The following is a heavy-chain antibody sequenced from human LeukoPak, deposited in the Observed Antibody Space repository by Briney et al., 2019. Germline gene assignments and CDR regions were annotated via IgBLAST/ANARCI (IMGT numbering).Heavy chain of an antibody. V-gene: IGHV4-34*01. CDR1: GGSFSGYY. CDR3: ARPLGQGNEYGMDV. J-gene: IGHJ6*02. Sequence: PSETLSLTCAVYGGSFSGYYWSWIRQSPGKGLEWIGEINHSGSTNYNPSLKSRVTISVDTSKNQFSLKLTSATAADTAVYYCARPLGQGNEYGMDVWGQGTTVTVSS. D-gene: IGHD1-1*01. CDR2: INHSGST.